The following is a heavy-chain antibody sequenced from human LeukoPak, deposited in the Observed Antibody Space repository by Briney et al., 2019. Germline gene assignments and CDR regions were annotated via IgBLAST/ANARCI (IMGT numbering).Heavy chain of an antibody. CDR3: ARGGLRQNYFDY. Sequence: GGSLRLSCAASGFSFSSFGMHWVRQAPGKGLEWVTSIRYDGSRKHYTDSVKGRFTISRDNAKNSLYLQMNSLRAEDTAVYYCARGGLRQNYFDYWGQGTLVTVSS. J-gene: IGHJ4*02. CDR1: GFSFSSFG. V-gene: IGHV3-30*02. CDR2: IRYDGSRK. D-gene: IGHD4-17*01.